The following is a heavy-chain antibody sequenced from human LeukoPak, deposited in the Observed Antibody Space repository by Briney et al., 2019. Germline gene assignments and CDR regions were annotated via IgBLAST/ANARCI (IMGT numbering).Heavy chain of an antibody. D-gene: IGHD3-10*01. Sequence: SETLSLTCTVSGDSISTYYWSWIRQPPGKGLEYIGYIYYTGITNYNPSLKSRVTMSVDTSRNQFSLKLSSVTAADTAVYYCARDVSYYGSGYDAFDIWGQGTMVTVSS. J-gene: IGHJ3*02. CDR2: IYYTGIT. CDR3: ARDVSYYGSGYDAFDI. V-gene: IGHV4-59*12. CDR1: GDSISTYY.